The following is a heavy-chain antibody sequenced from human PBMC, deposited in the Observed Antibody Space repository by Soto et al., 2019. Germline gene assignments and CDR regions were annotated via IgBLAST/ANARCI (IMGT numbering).Heavy chain of an antibody. J-gene: IGHJ6*02. CDR2: IDPSDSYT. Sequence: GESLKISCKGSGYSFTIYWISWVLQMPWKGLEWMGRIDPSDSYTNYSPSFQGHVTISADKSISTAYLQWSSLKASDTAMYYCASPIYDSSGYYPYYYYYGMDVWGQGTTVTVSS. CDR3: ASPIYDSSGYYPYYYYYGMDV. CDR1: GYSFTIYW. V-gene: IGHV5-10-1*01. D-gene: IGHD3-22*01.